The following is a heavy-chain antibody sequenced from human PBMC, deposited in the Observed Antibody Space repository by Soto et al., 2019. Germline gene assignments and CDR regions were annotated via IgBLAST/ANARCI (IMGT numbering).Heavy chain of an antibody. CDR2: IGGSGVNT. CDR1: GLSFSNSD. V-gene: IGHV3-23*01. Sequence: EVQLLESGGDLVQPGGSLRLSCAASGLSFSNSDMSWVRQAPGKGLEWVSAIGGSGVNTHYADSVKGRFTISRDNSKNSLYLQMNSLRAEDTAVYYCARQDQGWGYGMDVWGQGTTVTVSS. J-gene: IGHJ6*02. D-gene: IGHD6-19*01. CDR3: ARQDQGWGYGMDV.